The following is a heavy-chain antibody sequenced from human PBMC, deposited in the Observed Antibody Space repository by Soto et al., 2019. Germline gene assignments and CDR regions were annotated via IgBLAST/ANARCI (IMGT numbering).Heavy chain of an antibody. J-gene: IGHJ4*02. V-gene: IGHV3-33*01. CDR3: ARDLEVVPAAILPSFDY. Sequence: GGSLRLSCAASGFTFSSYGMHWVRQAPGKGLEWVAVIWYDGSNKYYADSVKGRFTISRDNSKNTLYLQMNSLRAEDTAVYYCARDLEVVPAAILPSFDYWGQGTLVTVSS. CDR1: GFTFSSYG. CDR2: IWYDGSNK. D-gene: IGHD2-2*01.